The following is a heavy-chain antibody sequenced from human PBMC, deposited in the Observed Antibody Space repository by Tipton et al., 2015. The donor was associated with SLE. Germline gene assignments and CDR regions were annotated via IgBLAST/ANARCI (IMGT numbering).Heavy chain of an antibody. CDR3: AKDFWTTAKTGYYYGMDV. CDR1: GFTFSSYA. V-gene: IGHV3-23*01. Sequence: GSLRLSCAASGFTFSSYAMSWVRQAPGKGLEWVSAISGSGGSTYYADSVKGRFTISRDNSKNTLYLQMNSLRAEDTAVYYCAKDFWTTAKTGYYYGMDVWGQGTTVTVSS. CDR2: ISGSGGST. J-gene: IGHJ6*02. D-gene: IGHD3/OR15-3a*01.